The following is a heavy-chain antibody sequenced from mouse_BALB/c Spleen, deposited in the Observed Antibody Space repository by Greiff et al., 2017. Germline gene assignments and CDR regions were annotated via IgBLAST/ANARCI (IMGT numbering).Heavy chain of an antibody. Sequence: DLVKPGASVKLSCKASGYTFTGYWINWIKQRPGKGLEWIGRIAPGSGSTYYNEMFKGKATLTVNTSSSTAYIQLSRLSSEDSAVYCCARGRGDAMDYWGQGTSVTVSS. D-gene: IGHD3-3*01. CDR2: IAPGSGST. J-gene: IGHJ4*01. V-gene: IGHV1S41*01. CDR1: GYTFTGYW. CDR3: ARGRGDAMDY.